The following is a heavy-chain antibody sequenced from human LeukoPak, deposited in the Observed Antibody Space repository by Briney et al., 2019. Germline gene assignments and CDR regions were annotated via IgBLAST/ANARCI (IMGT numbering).Heavy chain of an antibody. J-gene: IGHJ4*02. D-gene: IGHD3-10*01. V-gene: IGHV1-69*05. Sequence: SVKVSCKASGGTFSSYAISWVRQAPGQGLEWMGGIIPIFGTANYAQKFQGRVTITTDESTSTAYMELSSLRSEDTAVYYCARDGPIGSGSYYNSQPYWGQGTLVTVSS. CDR3: ARDGPIGSGSYYNSQPY. CDR1: GGTFSSYA. CDR2: IIPIFGTA.